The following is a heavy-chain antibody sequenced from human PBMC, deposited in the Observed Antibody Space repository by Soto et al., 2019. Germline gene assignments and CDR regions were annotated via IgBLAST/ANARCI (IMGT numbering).Heavy chain of an antibody. Sequence: GGSLRLSCAASGFTFDDYAMYWVRQVLGKGLEWVSSISWNSGNIGYADSVKGRFTTSRDNAENSLYLQMNSLRPEDTALYYCVRFWPPPYSDALTDYTDAFDYWGQGTLVTVSS. V-gene: IGHV3-9*01. CDR1: GFTFDDYA. CDR2: ISWNSGNI. J-gene: IGHJ4*02. D-gene: IGHD3-9*01. CDR3: VRFWPPPYSDALTDYTDAFDY.